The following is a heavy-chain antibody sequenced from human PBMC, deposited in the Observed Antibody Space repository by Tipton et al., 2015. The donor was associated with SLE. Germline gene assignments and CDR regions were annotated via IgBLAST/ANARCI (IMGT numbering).Heavy chain of an antibody. CDR3: ARHLYYYYGMDV. Sequence: LTCTVSGGSISTYYWSWIRQPPGKGLEWIGYIYYSGSTNYNPSLKSRVTISVDTSKNQFSLKLSSVTAADTAIYYCARHLYYYYGMDVWGQGTTVTVSS. CDR2: IYYSGST. V-gene: IGHV4-59*08. CDR1: GGSISTYY. J-gene: IGHJ6*02.